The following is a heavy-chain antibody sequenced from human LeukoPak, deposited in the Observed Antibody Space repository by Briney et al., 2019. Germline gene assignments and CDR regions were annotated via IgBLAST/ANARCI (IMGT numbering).Heavy chain of an antibody. CDR2: MNPNSGNT. CDR1: GYTFTSYD. J-gene: IGHJ4*02. V-gene: IGHV1-8*01. D-gene: IGHD6-19*01. Sequence: ASVKVSCKASGYTFTSYDINWVRQATGQGLEWTGWMNPNSGNTGYAQKFQGRVTTTRNTSISTAYMELSSLRSEDTAVYYCARGNPSSDYFDYWGQGTLVTVSS. CDR3: ARGNPSSDYFDY.